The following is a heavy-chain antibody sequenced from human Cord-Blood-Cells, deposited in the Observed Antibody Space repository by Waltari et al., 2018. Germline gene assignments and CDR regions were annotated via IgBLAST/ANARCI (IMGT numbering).Heavy chain of an antibody. V-gene: IGHV1-24*01. CDR3: ATLFLRYSSSWVDY. CDR1: GYTLTELS. J-gene: IGHJ4*02. CDR2: FDPEDGET. D-gene: IGHD6-13*01. Sequence: QVPLVQSGAEVQQPGASAKVSCKVSGYTLTELSMTRLPQAPGKGLEWMGGFDPEDGETIYAQKFQGRVTMTEDTSTDTAYMELSSLRSEDTAVYYCATLFLRYSSSWVDYWGQGTLVTVSS.